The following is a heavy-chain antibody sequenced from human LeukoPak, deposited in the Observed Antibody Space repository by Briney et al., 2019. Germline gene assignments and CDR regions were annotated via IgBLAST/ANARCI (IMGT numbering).Heavy chain of an antibody. J-gene: IGHJ4*02. CDR3: ARDPLIKAAGAF. CDR1: GFMFSDYW. D-gene: IGHD3-10*01. CDR2: IKDDGSVI. V-gene: IGHV3-7*01. Sequence: PGGSLRLSCAASGFMFSDYWMYWARQAPGKGLEWVARIKDDGSVISYGDSVKGRFTVSRDNAKSSLFLQMNTLRDEDTAVYYCARDPLIKAAGAFWGQGTLVTVSS.